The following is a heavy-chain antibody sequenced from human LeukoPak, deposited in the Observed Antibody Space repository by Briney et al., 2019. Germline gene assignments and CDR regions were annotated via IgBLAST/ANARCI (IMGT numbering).Heavy chain of an antibody. J-gene: IGHJ3*02. V-gene: IGHV4-34*01. CDR3: ARRPGYSPFDI. Sequence: SETLSLTCAVYGGSFGGYYWSWIRQPPGKGLEWIGEINHSGSTNYNPSLKSRVTISVDTSKNQFSLKLSSVTAADTAVYYCARRPGYSPFDIWGQGTMVTVSS. D-gene: IGHD6-13*01. CDR2: INHSGST. CDR1: GGSFGGYY.